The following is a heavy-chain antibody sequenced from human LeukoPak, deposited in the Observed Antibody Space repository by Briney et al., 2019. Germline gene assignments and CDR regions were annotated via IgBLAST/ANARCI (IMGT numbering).Heavy chain of an antibody. CDR1: GGTFSSYT. CDR2: IIPILGIA. V-gene: IGHV1-69*02. CDR3: TVATTRNLLDY. J-gene: IGHJ4*02. Sequence: SVKVSCKASGGTFSSYTISWVRQAPGQGLEWMGRIIPILGIANYAQKFQGRVTITADKSTSTAYMELSRLRSDDTAVYYCTVATTRNLLDYWGQGTLVTVSS. D-gene: IGHD5-12*01.